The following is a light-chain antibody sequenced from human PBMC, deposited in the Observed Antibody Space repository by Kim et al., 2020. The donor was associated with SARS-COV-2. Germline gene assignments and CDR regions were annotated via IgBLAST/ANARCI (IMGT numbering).Light chain of an antibody. CDR3: QQYNNWPPWT. Sequence: SPGERATLSCRASQSVSSSLAWYQQKPGQAPRLLIYGASTRATGVPARFSGSGSGTEFTLTISSLQSEDFAVYYCQQYNNWPPWTFGQGTKVEIK. CDR2: GAS. J-gene: IGKJ1*01. V-gene: IGKV3-15*01. CDR1: QSVSSS.